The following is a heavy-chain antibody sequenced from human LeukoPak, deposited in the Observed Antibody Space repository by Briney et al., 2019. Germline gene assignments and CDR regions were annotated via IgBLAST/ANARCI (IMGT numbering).Heavy chain of an antibody. Sequence: PGGSLRLSCAASGFTFDDYAMHWVRQAPGKGLEWVSGISWNSGSIGYADSVKGRFTISRDNAKNPLYLQMNSLRAEDTAVYYCARASKNYGDYAGRSNYWYFDLWGRGTVVTVSS. J-gene: IGHJ2*01. CDR1: GFTFDDYA. CDR2: ISWNSGSI. CDR3: ARASKNYGDYAGRSNYWYFDL. D-gene: IGHD4-17*01. V-gene: IGHV3-9*01.